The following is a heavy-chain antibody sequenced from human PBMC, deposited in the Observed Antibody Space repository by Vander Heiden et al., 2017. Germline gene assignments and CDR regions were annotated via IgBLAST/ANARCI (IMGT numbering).Heavy chain of an antibody. J-gene: IGHJ4*02. CDR3: ARVRYSGYEASGY. Sequence: QVQLVQSGAEVKKPGASVKVSCKASGYTFTSYYMHWVRQAPGQGLEWMGIINPSGGSTSYAQKVQGRVTMTRDTSTSTVYMELSRLRSEDTAVYYCARVRYSGYEASGYWGQGTLVTVSS. CDR1: GYTFTSYY. D-gene: IGHD5-12*01. V-gene: IGHV1-46*01. CDR2: INPSGGST.